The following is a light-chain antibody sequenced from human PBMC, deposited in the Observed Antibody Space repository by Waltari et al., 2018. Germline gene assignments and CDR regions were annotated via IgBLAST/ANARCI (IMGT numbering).Light chain of an antibody. CDR1: SSDVGRYNY. Sequence: QSALTQPASVSGSPGQSITISCTGSSSDVGRYNYVSWYQQFPDRAPKLMIYAVTHRPSRVSNRYSGSQSANTASLTISGLQPEDEADYYCASYMPGSTLVFGGGTKLTVL. CDR3: ASYMPGSTLV. CDR2: AVT. V-gene: IGLV2-14*01. J-gene: IGLJ3*02.